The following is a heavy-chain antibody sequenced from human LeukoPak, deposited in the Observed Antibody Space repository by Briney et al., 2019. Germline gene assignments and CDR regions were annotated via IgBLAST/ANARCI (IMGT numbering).Heavy chain of an antibody. D-gene: IGHD4-11*01. CDR3: ARSPRDSNWLDY. J-gene: IGHJ4*02. Sequence: SETLSLTCTVSGGSINNYYWSWMRQPAGKGLEWIGRIYSSGSTNYNPSLKSRVTMSVDTPKNQFSLKLNSVTAADTAIYYCARSPRDSNWLDYWGQGTLVTVSS. V-gene: IGHV4-4*07. CDR1: GGSINNYY. CDR2: IYSSGST.